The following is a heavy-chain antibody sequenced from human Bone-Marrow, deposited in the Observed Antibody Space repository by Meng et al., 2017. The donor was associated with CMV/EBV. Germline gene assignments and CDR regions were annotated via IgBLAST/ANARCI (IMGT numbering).Heavy chain of an antibody. CDR3: ARVVIDCSSTSCYRSYGMDV. CDR2: INPNSGGT. J-gene: IGHJ6*02. CDR1: GYTFTGYY. V-gene: IGHV1-2*02. D-gene: IGHD2-2*02. Sequence: ASVKVSCKASGYTFTGYYMHWVRQAPGQGLEWMGWINPNSGGTNYAQKFQGRVTMTRDTSISTAYMELSSLRSEDTAVYYCARVVIDCSSTSCYRSYGMDVWGQGTTVTVSS.